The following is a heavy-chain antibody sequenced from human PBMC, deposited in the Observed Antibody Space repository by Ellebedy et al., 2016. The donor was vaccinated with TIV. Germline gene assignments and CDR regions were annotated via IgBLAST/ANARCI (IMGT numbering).Heavy chain of an antibody. V-gene: IGHV3-48*02. J-gene: IGHJ2*01. D-gene: IGHD5-18*01. CDR1: GFTFSNSN. CDR3: ARDGAYNYDTYWYFDL. Sequence: GESLKISCEASGFTFSNSNLNWVRQAPGKGLELVSYISTGSRNIYYADSVKGRFTISRDNAKNSLYLHMNSLRDEDTAVYYCARDGAYNYDTYWYFDLWGRGTLVTVSS. CDR2: ISTGSRNI.